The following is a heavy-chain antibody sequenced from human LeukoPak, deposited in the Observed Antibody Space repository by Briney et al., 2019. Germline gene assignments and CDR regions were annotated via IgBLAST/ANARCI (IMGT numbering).Heavy chain of an antibody. V-gene: IGHV1-2*02. Sequence: ASVKVSCKASGYTFTGYYMHWVRQAPGQGLGWMGWINPNSGGTNYAQKFQGRVTMTRDTSISTAYMELSRLRSDDTAVYYCARGIASTSCYGPSCNWFDPWGQGTLVTVSS. CDR1: GYTFTGYY. J-gene: IGHJ5*02. D-gene: IGHD2-2*01. CDR2: INPNSGGT. CDR3: ARGIASTSCYGPSCNWFDP.